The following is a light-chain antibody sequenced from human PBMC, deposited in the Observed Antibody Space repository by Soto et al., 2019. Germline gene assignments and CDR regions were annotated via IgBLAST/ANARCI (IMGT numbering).Light chain of an antibody. V-gene: IGKV1-9*01. CDR3: QHYNSYSEA. CDR2: DAS. CDR1: QGISSY. Sequence: EIQLTQSPSSLAASGRGRVNITFPASQGISSYLGWYQQKPGKAPNLLIYDASTLHSGVPSRFSGSGSGTEFTLTISSLQPDDFATYYCQHYNSYSEAFGQGTKVDIK. J-gene: IGKJ1*01.